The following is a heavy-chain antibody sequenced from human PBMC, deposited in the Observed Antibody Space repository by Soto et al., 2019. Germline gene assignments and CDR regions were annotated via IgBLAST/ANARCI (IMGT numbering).Heavy chain of an antibody. Sequence: GGSLRLSCAASGFTFSNYWMSWVRQAPGKGLEWVANIRQDGSAESYVDSVKGRFTISRDNAKQSLFLQMNSLRGEDTAAYYCVRDPQTFVWGGLDNWGQGAMVTVSS. CDR2: IRQDGSAE. D-gene: IGHD3-16*01. J-gene: IGHJ4*02. CDR1: GFTFSNYW. CDR3: VRDPQTFVWGGLDN. V-gene: IGHV3-7*01.